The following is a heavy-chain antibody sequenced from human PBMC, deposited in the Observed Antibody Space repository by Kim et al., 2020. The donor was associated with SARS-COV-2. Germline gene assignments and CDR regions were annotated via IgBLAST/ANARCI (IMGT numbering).Heavy chain of an antibody. CDR2: ISGSGGST. Sequence: GGSLRLSCAASGFTFSSYAMSWVRQAPGKGLEWVSAISGSGGSTYYADSVKGRFTISRDNSKNTLYLQMNSLRAEDTAVYYCAQHGRVLGLSNFDYWGQGTLVTVSS. V-gene: IGHV3-23*01. CDR1: GFTFSSYA. J-gene: IGHJ4*02. CDR3: AQHGRVLGLSNFDY. D-gene: IGHD6-6*01.